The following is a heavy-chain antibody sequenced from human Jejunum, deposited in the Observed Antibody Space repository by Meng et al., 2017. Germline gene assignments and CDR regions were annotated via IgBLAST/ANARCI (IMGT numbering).Heavy chain of an antibody. CDR3: ARGGRDDYNVPHY. CDR1: GYTFTSND. CDR2: INPDNGVT. Sequence: QVQLGQSGAEVKKPGGSVKVACKASGYTFTSNDMHWVRQAPGQGLEWMGRINPDNGVTNSAQRFQGRVTMTRDTSITTAYMELNRPTSGDTAFYYCARGGRDDYNVPHYWGQGTLVTVSS. J-gene: IGHJ4*02. D-gene: IGHD5-24*01. V-gene: IGHV1-2*06.